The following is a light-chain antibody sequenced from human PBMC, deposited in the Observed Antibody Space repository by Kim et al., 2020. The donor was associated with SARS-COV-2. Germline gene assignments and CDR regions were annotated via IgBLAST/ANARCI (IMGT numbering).Light chain of an antibody. CDR3: QQYNNRPLT. V-gene: IGKV3-15*01. CDR2: GAS. J-gene: IGKJ4*01. Sequence: VSPGGRATLSCRASQRVSSKLAWYQQKPGQAPRLVIHGASSRATGIPARFSGSGSGTEFTLTISSLQSEDFAVYYCQQYNNRPLTFGGGTKVDIK. CDR1: QRVSSK.